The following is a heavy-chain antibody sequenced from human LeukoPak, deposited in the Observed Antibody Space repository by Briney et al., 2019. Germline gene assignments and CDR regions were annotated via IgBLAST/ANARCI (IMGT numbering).Heavy chain of an antibody. CDR1: GGSISSSSYY. D-gene: IGHD2-15*01. V-gene: IGHV4-39*07. Sequence: SETLSLTCTVSGGSISSSSYYWGWIRQPPGKGLEWIGSIYYSGSTYYNPSLKSRVTISVDTSKNQFSLKLSSVTAADTAVYYCARRYCTGGTGYSDRCVFDICGQGTMVTVSS. CDR2: IYYSGST. CDR3: ARRYCTGGTGYSDRCVFDI. J-gene: IGHJ3*02.